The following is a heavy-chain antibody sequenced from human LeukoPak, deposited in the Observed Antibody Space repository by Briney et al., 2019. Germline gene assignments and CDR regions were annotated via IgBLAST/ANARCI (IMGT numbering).Heavy chain of an antibody. CDR1: GLIFSNYG. CDR2: IWYDGSNK. V-gene: IGHV3-33*06. CDR3: AKDFQGGAYFDY. Sequence: GGSLRLSCAASGLIFSNYGMHWVRQAPGKGLEWVAVIWYDGSNKYYADSVKGRFTTSRDNSKNTLYLQMSSLRAEDTAVYYCAKDFQGGAYFDYWGQGTLVTVSS. J-gene: IGHJ4*02. D-gene: IGHD3-16*01.